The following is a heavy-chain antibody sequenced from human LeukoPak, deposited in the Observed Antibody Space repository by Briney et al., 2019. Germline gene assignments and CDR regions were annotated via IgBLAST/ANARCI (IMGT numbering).Heavy chain of an antibody. CDR1: GFTFSSYA. J-gene: IGHJ6*03. V-gene: IGHV3-64*01. CDR3: ARVEYYYYYMDV. D-gene: IGHD2-15*01. CDR2: ISSNGGST. Sequence: GGTLRLSCAASGFTFSSYAMHWVRQAPGKGLEYVSAISSNGGSTYYANSAKGRFTISRDNAKNSLYPQMNSLRAEDTAVYCCARVEYYYYYMDVWGKGTTVTVSS.